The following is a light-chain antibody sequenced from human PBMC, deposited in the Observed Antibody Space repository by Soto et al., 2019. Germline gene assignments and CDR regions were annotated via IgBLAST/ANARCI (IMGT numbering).Light chain of an antibody. J-gene: IGLJ2*01. CDR1: SSDVGGYNY. Sequence: QSALTQPASVSGSPGQSITISCTGTSSDVGGYNYVSWYQQHPGKAPKLMIYDVINRPSGVSNRFSGSKSGNSASLTISGLPAEDGADYYCSSYTSSSTYLVFGGGTKLTVL. CDR2: DVI. V-gene: IGLV2-14*03. CDR3: SSYTSSSTYLV.